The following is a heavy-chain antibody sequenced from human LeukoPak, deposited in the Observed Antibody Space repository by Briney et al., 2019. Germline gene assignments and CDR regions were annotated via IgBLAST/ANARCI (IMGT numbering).Heavy chain of an antibody. J-gene: IGHJ3*02. D-gene: IGHD1-26*01. Sequence: ASVKVSCKASGGTFSGYAISWVRQAPGQGLEWMGGIIPIFGTANYAQKFQGRVTITADESTSTAYMELSSLRSEDTAVYYCATVREWELLRSAFDIWGQGTMVTVSS. CDR1: GGTFSGYA. V-gene: IGHV1-69*01. CDR3: ATVREWELLRSAFDI. CDR2: IIPIFGTA.